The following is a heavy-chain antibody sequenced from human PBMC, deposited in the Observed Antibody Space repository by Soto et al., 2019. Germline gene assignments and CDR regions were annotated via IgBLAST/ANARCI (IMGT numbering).Heavy chain of an antibody. CDR1: DDSINNHKYY. J-gene: IGHJ4*02. CDR2: IYYRGNA. V-gene: IGHV4-39*01. D-gene: IGHD3-9*01. CDR3: ARLEGLATISYYFDF. Sequence: SDTLSLTCSVSDDSINNHKYYWGLISQTPGKGLEWIGSIYYRGNAYYNPSLQTRVTISLDKSKSQFSLKLNSVTAADSAVYFCARLEGLATISYYFDFWGPGALVTVSS.